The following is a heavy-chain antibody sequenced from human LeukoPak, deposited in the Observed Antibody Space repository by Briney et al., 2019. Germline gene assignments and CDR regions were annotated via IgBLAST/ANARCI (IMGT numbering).Heavy chain of an antibody. J-gene: IGHJ4*02. V-gene: IGHV4-39*01. CDR1: GGSISSSSYY. D-gene: IGHD5-18*01. Sequence: SETLSLTCTVSGGSISSSSYYWGWIRQPPGKGLEWIGSIYYSGSTYYNPSLKSRVTISVDTSKNQFSLKLSSVTAADTAVYYCARPGKQLWSNFDYWGQGTLVTVSS. CDR3: ARPGKQLWSNFDY. CDR2: IYYSGST.